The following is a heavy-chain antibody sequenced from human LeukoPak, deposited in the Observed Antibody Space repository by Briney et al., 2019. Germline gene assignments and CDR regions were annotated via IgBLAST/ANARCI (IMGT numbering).Heavy chain of an antibody. CDR2: IKEDGSEK. Sequence: GGSLRLSCAATGFTFSNYWMSWVRQAPGKGLEWVANIKEDGSEKYYVDSVKGRFTISRDNARNSLYLQMNSLRAEDTAVYYCASGRQLGYWGQGTLVTVSS. J-gene: IGHJ4*02. V-gene: IGHV3-7*01. CDR3: ASGRQLGY. D-gene: IGHD6-13*01. CDR1: GFTFSNYW.